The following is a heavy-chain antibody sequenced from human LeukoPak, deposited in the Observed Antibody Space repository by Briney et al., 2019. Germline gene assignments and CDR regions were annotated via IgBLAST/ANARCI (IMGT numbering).Heavy chain of an antibody. CDR3: ARRNRHGIHSFDY. CDR1: GFTFSIYW. V-gene: IGHV3-7*05. Sequence: GGSLRLSCAASGFTFSIYWMSWVRQAPGKGLEWVANIKQDGSEKYYVDSVKGRFTISRDNAKNSLYLQMNSLRAEDTAVYYCARRNRHGIHSFDYWGQGTLVTVSS. CDR2: IKQDGSEK. J-gene: IGHJ4*02. D-gene: IGHD1-14*01.